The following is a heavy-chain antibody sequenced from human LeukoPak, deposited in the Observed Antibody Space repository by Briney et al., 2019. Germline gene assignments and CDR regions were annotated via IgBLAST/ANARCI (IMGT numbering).Heavy chain of an antibody. V-gene: IGHV3-7*01. J-gene: IGHJ4*02. CDR1: GFTFSIYW. Sequence: GGSLRLSCAAPGFTFSIYWMTWVRQAPGKGLEWVANIKEDGSEKYYVDSVKGRHTISRDNAKKSLYLQMNSLRAEDTAVYYCARDWPTPRARIDYWGQGTLVTVSS. D-gene: IGHD2-15*01. CDR3: ARDWPTPRARIDY. CDR2: IKEDGSEK.